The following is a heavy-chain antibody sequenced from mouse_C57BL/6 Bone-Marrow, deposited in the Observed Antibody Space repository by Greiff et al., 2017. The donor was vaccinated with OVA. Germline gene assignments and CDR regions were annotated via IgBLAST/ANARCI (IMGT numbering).Heavy chain of an antibody. CDR3: ARQGGDGYLDY. V-gene: IGHV5-15*01. D-gene: IGHD2-3*01. CDR2: ISNLAYSI. Sequence: EVQLVESGGGLVQPGGSLKLSCAASGFTFSDYGMAWVRQAPRKGPEWVAFISNLAYSIYYADTVTGRFTISRENAKNTLYLEMSSLRSEDTAMYYCARQGGDGYLDYWGQGTTLTVSS. CDR1: GFTFSDYG. J-gene: IGHJ2*01.